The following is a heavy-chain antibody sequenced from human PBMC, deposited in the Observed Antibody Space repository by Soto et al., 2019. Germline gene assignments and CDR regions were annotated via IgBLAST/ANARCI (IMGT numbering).Heavy chain of an antibody. CDR2: IIPIFGTA. D-gene: IGHD6-13*01. CDR1: GGTFSSYA. V-gene: IGHV1-69*01. CDR3: ARDWGPYSSSPSYNWFDP. J-gene: IGHJ5*02. Sequence: QVQLVQSVAEVKKPGSSVKVSCKASGGTFSSYAISWVRQAPGQGLEWMGGIIPIFGTANYAQKFQGRVTITADESTSKAYMELSSLRSEDTAVYYCARDWGPYSSSPSYNWFDPWGQGTLVTVSS.